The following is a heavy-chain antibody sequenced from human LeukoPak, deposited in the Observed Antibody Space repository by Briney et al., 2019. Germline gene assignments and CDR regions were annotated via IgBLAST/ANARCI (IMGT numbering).Heavy chain of an antibody. V-gene: IGHV4-39*01. J-gene: IGHJ4*02. D-gene: IGHD5-18*01. CDR1: GGSISSSSYY. CDR3: ARSWIQLWYYDY. CDR2: IFYSGTT. Sequence: SETLPLTCTVSGGSISSSSYYWGWIRQPPGKGLEWIGNIFYSGTTYYNPSLKSRVTISVDTSKNQFSLKLSSVTAADTAVYYCARSWIQLWYYDYWGQGTLVTVSS.